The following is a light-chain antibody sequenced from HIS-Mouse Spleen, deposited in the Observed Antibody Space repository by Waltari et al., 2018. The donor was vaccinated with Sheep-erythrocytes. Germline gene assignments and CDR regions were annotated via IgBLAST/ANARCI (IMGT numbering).Light chain of an antibody. CDR1: ALPKKY. CDR3: QSADSSGTYV. CDR2: KDS. Sequence: VSPGQTARITCSGDALPKKYAYWYQQKPGQAPVVVIYKDSERPSGIPERFSGSSSGTTVTLTISGVQAEDEADYYCQSADSSGTYVFGTGTKVTVL. V-gene: IGLV3-25*03. J-gene: IGLJ1*01.